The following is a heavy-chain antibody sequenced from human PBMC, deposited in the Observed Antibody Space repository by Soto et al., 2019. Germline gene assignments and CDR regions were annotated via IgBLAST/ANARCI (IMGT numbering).Heavy chain of an antibody. Sequence: EVQLLESGGGLVQPGGSLRLSCAASGFTFSSYAMRWVRQAPGKGLEWVSAISGSGGSTYYADSVKGRCTTSSDNSKNTLYLQMTSLRVEDTAVYYCARRGSGSYYDYWGQGTLVTVSS. CDR1: GFTFSSYA. D-gene: IGHD1-26*01. V-gene: IGHV3-23*01. CDR3: ARRGSGSYYDY. J-gene: IGHJ4*02. CDR2: ISGSGGST.